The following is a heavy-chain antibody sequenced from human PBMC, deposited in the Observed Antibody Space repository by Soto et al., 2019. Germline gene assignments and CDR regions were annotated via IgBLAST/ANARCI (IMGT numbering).Heavy chain of an antibody. Sequence: QVQLVQSGAEVKKPGSSVKVSCKASGGTFSSYAISWVRQAPGQGLEWMGGLIPIFGTANYAQKFQGRVTITADESTSTSSMELSSLRSEDTAVYYCARVVTVVKSFHYWYFDLWGRGTLVTVSS. D-gene: IGHD2-15*01. CDR3: ARVVTVVKSFHYWYFDL. V-gene: IGHV1-69*12. J-gene: IGHJ2*01. CDR1: GGTFSSYA. CDR2: LIPIFGTA.